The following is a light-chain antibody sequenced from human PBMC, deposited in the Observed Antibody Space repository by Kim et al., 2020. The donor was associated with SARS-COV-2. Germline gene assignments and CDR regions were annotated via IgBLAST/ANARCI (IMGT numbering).Light chain of an antibody. J-gene: IGKJ2*02. CDR2: AAS. CDR1: ETVTRSY. CDR3: QQYGSSPPCT. V-gene: IGKV3-20*01. Sequence: SPGDTATLPCTASETVTRSYIAWYQKKPGQPPRLLIYAASTRATGIPDRFSGSGSVTHFTLTISRLEPEDFAVYYCQQYGSSPPCTFGQGTKLEI.